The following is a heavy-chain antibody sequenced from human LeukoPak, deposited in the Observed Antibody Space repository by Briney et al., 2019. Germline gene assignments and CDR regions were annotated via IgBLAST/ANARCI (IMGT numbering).Heavy chain of an antibody. CDR3: AKRYFYDSSRGAFDV. D-gene: IGHD3-22*01. V-gene: IGHV3-74*01. CDR2: INNDGSDT. Sequence: PGGSLRLSCAASGFTFSSYWMHWVRQAPGKGLVWVSRINNDGSDTRYADSVKGRITISRDNSKNTLYLQMNSLRAGDTAVYYCAKRYFYDSSRGAFDVWGQGTMVTVSS. J-gene: IGHJ3*01. CDR1: GFTFSSYW.